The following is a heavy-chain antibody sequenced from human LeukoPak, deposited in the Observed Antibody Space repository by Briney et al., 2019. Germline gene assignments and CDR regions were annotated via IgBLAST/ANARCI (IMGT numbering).Heavy chain of an antibody. V-gene: IGHV3-30*03. J-gene: IGHJ4*02. CDR2: VSSDGSIK. Sequence: GGSLRLSCVASGFTFSSYGIHWVRQAPGKGLEWVAVVSSDGSIKYNADSVKGRLTISRDTSKNTVYLQMNSLGAEDTAFYYCARGYSSSWLGYFDYWGQGTLVTVSS. CDR3: ARGYSSSWLGYFDY. D-gene: IGHD6-13*01. CDR1: GFTFSSYG.